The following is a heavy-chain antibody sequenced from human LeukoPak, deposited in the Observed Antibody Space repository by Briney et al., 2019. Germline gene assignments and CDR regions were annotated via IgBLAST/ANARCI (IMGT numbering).Heavy chain of an antibody. CDR1: GYTFTGYY. V-gene: IGHV1-2*02. CDR2: VNPNSGGT. D-gene: IGHD6-6*01. CDR3: ARDTAPRRSPLGY. J-gene: IGHJ4*02. Sequence: GASVKVSCKASGYTFTGYYMHWVRQAPGQGLEWMGWVNPNSGGTNYAQKFQGRVTMTRDTSISTAYMELSRLRSDDTAVYYCARDTAPRRSPLGYWGQGTLVTVSS.